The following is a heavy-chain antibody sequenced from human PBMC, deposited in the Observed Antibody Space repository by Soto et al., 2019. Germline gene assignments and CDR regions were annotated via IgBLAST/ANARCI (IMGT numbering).Heavy chain of an antibody. CDR3: ARHRFYYETSGYYYFEY. CDR1: GGSIYSSTYY. CDR2: IYYSGRT. Sequence: SDTLSLTCTGSGGSIYSSTYYWGWIRQPPGKGLEWIGSIYYSGRTSYNPSLRGRGTTSVDTSKNQVSLRLNSVTAADTAVYYCARHRFYYETSGYYYFEYWGQGTLVTVS. D-gene: IGHD3-22*01. V-gene: IGHV4-39*01. J-gene: IGHJ4*02.